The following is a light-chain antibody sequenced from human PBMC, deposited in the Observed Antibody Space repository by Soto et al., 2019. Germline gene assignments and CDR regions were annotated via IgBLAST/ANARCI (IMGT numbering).Light chain of an antibody. CDR3: QQYGTSPWT. V-gene: IGKV3-20*01. CDR2: GAS. CDR1: QSVSSTY. J-gene: IGKJ1*01. Sequence: EIVLTQSPGTLSLSPGERATLSCRASQSVSSTYLAWYQQKPGQAPRLVIYGASSRASGIPDRFSGSGSGTDFTLTISRLEPEDFPVYYCQQYGTSPWTFGQGTKVDI.